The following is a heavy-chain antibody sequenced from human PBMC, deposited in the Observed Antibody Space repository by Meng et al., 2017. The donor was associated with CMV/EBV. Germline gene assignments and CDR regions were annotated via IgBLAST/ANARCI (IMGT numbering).Heavy chain of an antibody. CDR2: INPSGGST. CDR3: ARAENYYGSGSYYDY. Sequence: SGYTFTSYDRHWVRQAPGQGLECMGIINPSGGSTSYAQKFQGRVTMTRDTSTSTVYMELSSLRSEDTAVYYCARAENYYGSGSYYDYWGQGTLVTVSS. J-gene: IGHJ4*02. CDR1: GYTFTSYD. D-gene: IGHD3-10*01. V-gene: IGHV1-46*01.